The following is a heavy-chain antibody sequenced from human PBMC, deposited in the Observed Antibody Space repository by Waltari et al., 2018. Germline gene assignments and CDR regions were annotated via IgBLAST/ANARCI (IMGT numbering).Heavy chain of an antibody. J-gene: IGHJ4*02. Sequence: QVQLVESGGGLVKPGGSLRLSCAACGLTLRDCDRSWRRRAPGKGLEWVSYISSSGSTIYYADSVKGRFTISRDNAKNSLYLQMNSLRAEDTAVYYCARNRAARVPDFDYWGQGTLVTVSS. CDR2: ISSSGSTI. V-gene: IGHV3-11*01. CDR1: GLTLRDCD. CDR3: ARNRAARVPDFDY. D-gene: IGHD6-6*01.